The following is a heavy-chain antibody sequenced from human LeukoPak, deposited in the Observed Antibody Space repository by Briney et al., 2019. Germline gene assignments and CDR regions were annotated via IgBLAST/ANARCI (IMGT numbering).Heavy chain of an antibody. CDR1: GFTCSSYS. CDR3: ARDQGSGSGYYGMDV. V-gene: IGHV3-48*01. Sequence: GGSLRLSCAASGFTCSSYSMNWVRQAPGKGLEWVSYISSSSTVYYADSVKGRFTISRDNAKNSLYLQMNSLRAEDTALYYCARDQGSGSGYYGMDVWGQGTTVTVSS. J-gene: IGHJ6*02. CDR2: ISSSSTV. D-gene: IGHD5-12*01.